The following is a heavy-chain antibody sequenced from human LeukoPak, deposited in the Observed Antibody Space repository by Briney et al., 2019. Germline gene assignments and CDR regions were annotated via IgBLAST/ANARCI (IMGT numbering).Heavy chain of an antibody. CDR3: VKDIRRGDNYGYDQFAY. CDR2: ISWDGGST. D-gene: IGHD5-18*01. V-gene: IGHV3-43*01. CDR1: GFTFDDYT. Sequence: TGGSLRLSCAASGFTFDDYTMHWVRQAPGKGLEWVSLISWDGGSTYYADSVKGRFTISRDNSKNTLYLQMNSLRADDTSLYYCVKDIRRGDNYGYDQFAYWGQGTLVTVSS. J-gene: IGHJ4*02.